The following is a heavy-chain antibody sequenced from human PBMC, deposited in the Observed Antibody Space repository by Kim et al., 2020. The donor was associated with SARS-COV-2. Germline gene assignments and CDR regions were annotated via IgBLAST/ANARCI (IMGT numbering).Heavy chain of an antibody. Sequence: ASVKVSCRGSGYSFTNHAINWVRQASGQGLEWMGWIDTSTGTPTYDQGFTGRFVFSLDTSVTTAYLQITSLKTEDTALYFCARDHCTNTSCFDPWGQGTL. CDR2: IDTSTGTP. CDR3: ARDHCTNTSCFDP. V-gene: IGHV7-4-1*02. D-gene: IGHD2-8*01. J-gene: IGHJ5*02. CDR1: GYSFTNHA.